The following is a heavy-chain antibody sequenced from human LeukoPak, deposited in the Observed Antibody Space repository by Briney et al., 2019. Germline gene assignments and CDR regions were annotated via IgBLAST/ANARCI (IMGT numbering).Heavy chain of an antibody. CDR2: ISYDGSNK. D-gene: IGHD3-22*01. CDR1: GFTFSSYG. CDR3: AKDGIVVSYFDY. Sequence: GGSLRLSCAASGFTFSSYGIHWVRQAPGKGLEWVAVISYDGSNKYYADSVKGRFTISRDNSKNTLYLQMNSLRAEDTAMYYCAKDGIVVSYFDYWGQGTLVTVSS. J-gene: IGHJ4*02. V-gene: IGHV3-30*18.